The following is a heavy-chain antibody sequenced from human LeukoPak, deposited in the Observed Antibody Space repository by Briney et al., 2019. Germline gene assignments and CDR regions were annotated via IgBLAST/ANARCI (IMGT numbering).Heavy chain of an antibody. CDR2: INPNSGGT. D-gene: IGHD3-22*01. V-gene: IGHV1-2*02. Sequence: ASVKVSCKASGYTFTGYYMHWVRQAPGQGLEWIGWINPNSGGTNYAQKFQGRVTMTRDTSISTAYMELSRLRSDDTAVYYCARDRNYYDSSGYYSNWGQGTLVTVSS. J-gene: IGHJ4*02. CDR1: GYTFTGYY. CDR3: ARDRNYYDSSGYYSN.